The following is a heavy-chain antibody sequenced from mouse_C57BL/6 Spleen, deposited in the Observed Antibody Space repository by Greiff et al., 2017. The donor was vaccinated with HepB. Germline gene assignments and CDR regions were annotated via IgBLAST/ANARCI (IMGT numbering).Heavy chain of an antibody. CDR2: IDPNSGGT. J-gene: IGHJ1*03. CDR3: ATDYYGSSYRWYFDV. CDR1: GYTFTSYW. V-gene: IGHV1-72*01. Sequence: QVQLQQPGAELVKPGASVKLSCTASGYTFTSYWMHWVKQRPGRGLEWIGRIDPNSGGTKYNEKFKSKATLTVDKPSSTAYMQLSSLTSEDSAVYYCATDYYGSSYRWYFDVWGTGTTVTVSS. D-gene: IGHD1-1*01.